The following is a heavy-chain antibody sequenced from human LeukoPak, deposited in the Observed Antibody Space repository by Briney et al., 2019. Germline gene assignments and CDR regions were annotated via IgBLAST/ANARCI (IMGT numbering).Heavy chain of an antibody. J-gene: IGHJ4*02. CDR1: GYTFTSYG. CDR3: ARWVGATTPLIPTFDY. Sequence: ASVKVSCKASGYTFTSYGISWVRHAPGQGLEWMGWISAYNGNTNYAQKLQGRVTMTTDTSTSTAYMELRSLRSDDTAVYYCARWVGATTPLIPTFDYWGQGTLVTVSS. D-gene: IGHD1-26*01. CDR2: ISAYNGNT. V-gene: IGHV1-18*01.